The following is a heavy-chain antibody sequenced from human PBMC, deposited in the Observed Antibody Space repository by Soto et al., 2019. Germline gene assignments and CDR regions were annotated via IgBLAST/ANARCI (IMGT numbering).Heavy chain of an antibody. Sequence: SETLSLTCAVSSGSISSSNWWSWVRQPPGKGLEWIGEIYHSGSTNYNPSLKSRVTISVDTSKNQFSLKLSSVTAADTAVYYCARDVRSGTIAAAGIYYFDYWGQGTLVTVSS. CDR2: IYHSGST. CDR1: SGSISSSNW. CDR3: ARDVRSGTIAAAGIYYFDY. J-gene: IGHJ4*02. V-gene: IGHV4-4*02. D-gene: IGHD6-13*01.